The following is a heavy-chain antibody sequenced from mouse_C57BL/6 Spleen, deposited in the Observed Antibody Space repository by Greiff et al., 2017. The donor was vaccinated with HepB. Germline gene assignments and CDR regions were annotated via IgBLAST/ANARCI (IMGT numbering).Heavy chain of an antibody. CDR1: GYTFTSYW. D-gene: IGHD3-2*02. V-gene: IGHV1-61*01. Sequence: VQLQQPGAELVRPGSSVKLSCKASGYTFTSYWMDWVKQRPGQGLEWIGNIYPSDSETHYNQKFKDKATLTVDKSSSTAYMQLSSLTSEDSAVYYCATRQLRLVFAYWGQGTRVTVSA. CDR3: ATRQLRLVFAY. J-gene: IGHJ3*01. CDR2: IYPSDSET.